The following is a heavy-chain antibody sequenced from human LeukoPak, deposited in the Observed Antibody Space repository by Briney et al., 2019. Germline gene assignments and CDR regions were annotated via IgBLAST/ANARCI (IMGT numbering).Heavy chain of an antibody. CDR2: IIWNSGSI. Sequence: GGSLRLSCAASGFTFDDYAMHWVRQAPGKGLEWVSGIIWNSGSIGYADSVKGRFTISRDHAKNSLYLQMNSLRAEDMALYYCAKDFYSSSWYYFDYWGQGTLVTVSS. CDR1: GFTFDDYA. D-gene: IGHD6-13*01. V-gene: IGHV3-9*03. CDR3: AKDFYSSSWYYFDY. J-gene: IGHJ4*02.